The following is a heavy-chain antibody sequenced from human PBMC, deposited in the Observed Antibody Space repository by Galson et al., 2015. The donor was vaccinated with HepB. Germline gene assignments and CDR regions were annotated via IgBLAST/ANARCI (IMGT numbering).Heavy chain of an antibody. D-gene: IGHD3-3*02. V-gene: IGHV1-18*01. CDR1: GYTFTSYG. Sequence: CKASGYTFTSYGISWVRQAPGQGLEWMGWISAYNGNTNYAQKLQGRVTMTTDTSTSTAYMELRSLRSDDTAVYYCARDPTVSKKNYYYYGMDVWGQGTTVTVSS. J-gene: IGHJ6*02. CDR3: ARDPTVSKKNYYYYGMDV. CDR2: ISAYNGNT.